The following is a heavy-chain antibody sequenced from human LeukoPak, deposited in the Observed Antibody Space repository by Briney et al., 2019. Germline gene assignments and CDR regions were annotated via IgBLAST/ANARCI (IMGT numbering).Heavy chain of an antibody. CDR1: GFTFSSYE. J-gene: IGHJ6*03. D-gene: IGHD4-23*01. Sequence: GGSLRLSCAASGFTFSSYEMNWVRQAPGKGLEWVSYISSSGSTIYYADSVKGRFTISRHNAKNSLYLQMNSLRAEDTALYYCARISYGGNSVYYYYMDVWGKGTTVTVSS. V-gene: IGHV3-48*03. CDR2: ISSSGSTI. CDR3: ARISYGGNSVYYYYMDV.